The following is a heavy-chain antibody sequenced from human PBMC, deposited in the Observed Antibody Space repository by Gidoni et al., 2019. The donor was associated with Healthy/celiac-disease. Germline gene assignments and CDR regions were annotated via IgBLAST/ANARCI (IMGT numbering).Heavy chain of an antibody. CDR1: GFTFSGPA. V-gene: IGHV3-73*02. CDR2: IRSKANSYAT. Sequence: EVQLVESGGGLVQPGCSLKLSCAASGFTFSGPAMHWVRQASGKGLEWVGRIRSKANSYATAYAASVKGRFTISRDDSKNTAYLQMNSLKTEDTAVYYCTNSLTIFGVVITGYWGQGTLVTVSS. CDR3: TNSLTIFGVVITGY. D-gene: IGHD3-3*01. J-gene: IGHJ4*02.